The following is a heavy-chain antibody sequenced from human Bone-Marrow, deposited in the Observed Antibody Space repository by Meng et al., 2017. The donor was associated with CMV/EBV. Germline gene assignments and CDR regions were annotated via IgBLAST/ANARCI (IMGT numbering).Heavy chain of an antibody. CDR1: GFTFSSYA. CDR3: VRDDYDFWNGYTDYYGMDV. D-gene: IGHD3-3*01. Sequence: GESLKISCAASGFTFSSYAMHWVRQAPGKGLEWMTVISYDGSDKSYADSVQGRLTSSRDNSKNKVYLQMNSLRVEDTAVYYCVRDDYDFWNGYTDYYGMDVWGQGTTVTVSS. J-gene: IGHJ6*02. V-gene: IGHV3-30*04. CDR2: ISYDGSDK.